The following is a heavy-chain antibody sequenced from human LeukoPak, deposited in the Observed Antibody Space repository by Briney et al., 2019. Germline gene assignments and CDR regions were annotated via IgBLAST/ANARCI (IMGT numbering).Heavy chain of an antibody. CDR3: ARDLPSYGSGSYYNEVDY. CDR2: MNPNSGNT. J-gene: IGHJ4*02. D-gene: IGHD3-10*01. V-gene: IGHV1-8*01. CDR1: GYTFTSYD. Sequence: ASVKVSCKASGYTFTSYDINWVRQATGQGLEWMGWMNPNSGNTGYAQKFQGRVTMTRNTSISTAYMELSSLRSEDTAVYYCARDLPSYGSGSYYNEVDYWGQGTLVTVSS.